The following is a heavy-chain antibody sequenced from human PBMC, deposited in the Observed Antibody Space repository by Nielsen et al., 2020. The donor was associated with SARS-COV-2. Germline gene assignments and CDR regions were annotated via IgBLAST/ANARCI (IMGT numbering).Heavy chain of an antibody. CDR2: IYTSGST. Sequence: SETLSLTCTVSGGSISSGSYYWSWIRQPAGKGLEWIGRIYTSGSTNYNPSLKSRVTISVDRSKNQFSLKLSSVTAADTAVYYCAGGRGVYGMDVWGQGTTVTVSS. V-gene: IGHV4-61*02. D-gene: IGHD4-23*01. CDR3: AGGRGVYGMDV. J-gene: IGHJ6*02. CDR1: GGSISSGSYY.